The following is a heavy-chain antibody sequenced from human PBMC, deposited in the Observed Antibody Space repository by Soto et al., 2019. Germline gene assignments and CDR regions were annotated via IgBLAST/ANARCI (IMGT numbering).Heavy chain of an antibody. Sequence: PGGSLRLSCAASGFTFSNAWMTWVRQAPGKGLEWLGRIKGTSDGGTTYYAAPVEGRFTISRDDSTNTVYLQMNSLKTEDTAVYYRTTTGTIDYWGQGTLVTVSS. CDR1: GFTFSNAW. V-gene: IGHV3-15*01. CDR2: IKGTSDGGTT. J-gene: IGHJ4*02. D-gene: IGHD1-1*01. CDR3: TTTGTIDY.